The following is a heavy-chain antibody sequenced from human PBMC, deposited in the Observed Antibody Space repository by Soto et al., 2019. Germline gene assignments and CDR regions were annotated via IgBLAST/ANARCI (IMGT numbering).Heavy chain of an antibody. Sequence: GSAVKVSCKACGGTFSSYAISWVQQAPGRGLEGMGGIIPIFGKANYAHNLQGRGTITADKSKNTVYIEPSSLRSDDTAGDYCARDIAFDGGGRWFDIWGQGTLVTVSS. J-gene: IGHJ5*02. CDR1: GGTFSSYA. D-gene: IGHD2-15*01. CDR2: IIPIFGKA. CDR3: ARDIAFDGGGRWFDI. V-gene: IGHV1-69*06.